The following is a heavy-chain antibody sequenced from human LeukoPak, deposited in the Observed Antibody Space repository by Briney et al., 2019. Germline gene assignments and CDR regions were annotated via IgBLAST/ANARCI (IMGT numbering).Heavy chain of an antibody. CDR2: IYYSGST. CDR3: ARQGPEIVVVPVSQDY. Sequence: PSETLSLTCTVSGGSISSYYWSWIRQPPGKRLEWIGSIYYSGSTYYNPSLKSRVTISVNTSKNQFSLKLSSVTAADTAVYYCARQGPEIVVVPVSQDYWGQGTLVTVSS. J-gene: IGHJ4*02. CDR1: GGSISSYY. V-gene: IGHV4-59*08. D-gene: IGHD2-2*01.